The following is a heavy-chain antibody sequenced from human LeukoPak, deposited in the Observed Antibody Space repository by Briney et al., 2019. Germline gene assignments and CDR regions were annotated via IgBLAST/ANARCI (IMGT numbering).Heavy chain of an antibody. V-gene: IGHV5-51*01. J-gene: IGHJ6*03. CDR1: GYSFTTYW. Sequence: GESLKISCKGSGYSFTTYWIAWVRQMPGNGLEWIGSIYPGDSHTRYNPSFQGQVTVSADKSISTAYLQWSSLKASDTAMYYCARLRYSNYYMDVWGKGTTVTVSS. CDR2: IYPGDSHT. D-gene: IGHD4-11*01. CDR3: ARLRYSNYYMDV.